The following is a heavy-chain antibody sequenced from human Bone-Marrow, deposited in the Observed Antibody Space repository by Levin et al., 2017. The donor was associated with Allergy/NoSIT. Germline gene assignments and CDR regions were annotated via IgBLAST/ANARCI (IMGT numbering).Heavy chain of an antibody. J-gene: IGHJ4*02. CDR3: AGQPPAGPYDS. CDR2: IYHTGST. CDR1: GGSISGGGYS. Sequence: PSETLSLTCAVSGGSISGGGYSWSWIRRPPGKGLEWIGYIYHTGSTHYTPSLRSRVTISLDRSKNHFSLNLTSVTAADSAVYYCAGQPPAGPYDSWGQGILVTVSS. V-gene: IGHV4-30-2*01. D-gene: IGHD2-2*01.